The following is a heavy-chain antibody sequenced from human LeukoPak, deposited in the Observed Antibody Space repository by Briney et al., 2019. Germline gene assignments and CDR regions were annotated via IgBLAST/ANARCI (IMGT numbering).Heavy chain of an antibody. Sequence: SSETLSLTCAVYGGSFIAYYWTWIRQPPGKGLEWIGEINHSGSSNYNSSLRSRVTISVDTSYKQFSLRLSSVTAADTAVYYCAPRGDIEHSYVYGKRFDPWGQGTRVTVSS. CDR3: APRGDIEHSYVYGKRFDP. CDR1: GGSFIAYY. CDR2: INHSGSS. D-gene: IGHD5-18*01. J-gene: IGHJ5*02. V-gene: IGHV4-34*01.